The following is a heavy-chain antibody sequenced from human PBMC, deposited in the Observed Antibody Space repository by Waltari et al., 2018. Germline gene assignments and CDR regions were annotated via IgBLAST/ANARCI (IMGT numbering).Heavy chain of an antibody. V-gene: IGHV4-34*01. CDR2: INHAANT. CDR3: VRLEDCSGPGGNCYSGDPFAMDV. D-gene: IGHD2-15*01. CDR1: GGSFTGYY. J-gene: IGHJ6*02. Sequence: QVQLQQWGAGLLQPSETLSLTCAVYGGSFTGYYWGWVRQPPGKGLEWLGEINHAANTNYNPSLRSRGIMSVDTSKNQLSLKLTFVTAADTGVYYCVRLEDCSGPGGNCYSGDPFAMDVWGQGTTVTVSS.